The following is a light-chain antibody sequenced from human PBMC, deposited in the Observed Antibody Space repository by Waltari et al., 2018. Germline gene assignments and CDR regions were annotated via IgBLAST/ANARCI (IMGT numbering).Light chain of an antibody. V-gene: IGKV3-15*01. CDR2: GAS. CDR1: ENIRTK. Sequence: TLSPAALSVSPGETSTLSCRASENIRTKLAWYQQRLGQAPRLLIYGASTWATGIPDRFSGSGSETEFTLTSTSLQSEDFGVYYCQQYSDWPTFGQGTKVEIK. J-gene: IGKJ1*01. CDR3: QQYSDWPT.